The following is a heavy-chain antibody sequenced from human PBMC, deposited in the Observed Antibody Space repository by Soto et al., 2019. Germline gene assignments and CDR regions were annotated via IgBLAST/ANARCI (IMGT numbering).Heavy chain of an antibody. Sequence: ASVQVSCKASGYTFTSYDINWVRQATGQGLEWKGWMNPNSGNTGYAQKFQGRVTMTRNTSISTAYMELSSLRSEDTAVYYCARGGKNMAADYDFWSGYRGYYYYYYMDVWGKGTTVTVSS. CDR1: GYTFTSYD. V-gene: IGHV1-8*01. D-gene: IGHD3-3*01. CDR2: MNPNSGNT. CDR3: ARGGKNMAADYDFWSGYRGYYYYYYMDV. J-gene: IGHJ6*03.